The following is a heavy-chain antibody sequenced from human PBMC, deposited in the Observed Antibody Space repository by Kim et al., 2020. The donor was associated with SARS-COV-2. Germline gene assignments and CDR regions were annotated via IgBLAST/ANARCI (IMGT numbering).Heavy chain of an antibody. CDR3: ARTAAAGLGVSYYYYYGMDV. D-gene: IGHD6-13*01. V-gene: IGHV7-4-1*02. Sequence: ASVKVSCKASGYTFTSYAMNWVRQAPGQGLEWMGWINTNTGNPTYAQGFTGRFVFSLDTSVSTAYLQISSLKAEDTAVYYCARTAAAGLGVSYYYYYGMDVWGQGTTVTVSS. CDR1: GYTFTSYA. CDR2: INTNTGNP. J-gene: IGHJ6*02.